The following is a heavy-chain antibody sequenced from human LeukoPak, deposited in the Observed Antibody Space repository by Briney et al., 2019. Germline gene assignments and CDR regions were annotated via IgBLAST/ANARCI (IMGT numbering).Heavy chain of an antibody. CDR2: IHYSGST. CDR3: ARMPITMVRGVTYFDY. CDR1: GGSISSSSHY. Sequence: SETLSLTCTVSGGSISSSSHYWGWIRQPPGKGLEWIGSIHYSGSTYYNLSLKSRVTISVDRSKNQFSLKLSSVTAADAAVYYCARMPITMVRGVTYFDYWGQGTLVTVSS. D-gene: IGHD3-10*01. J-gene: IGHJ4*02. V-gene: IGHV4-39*07.